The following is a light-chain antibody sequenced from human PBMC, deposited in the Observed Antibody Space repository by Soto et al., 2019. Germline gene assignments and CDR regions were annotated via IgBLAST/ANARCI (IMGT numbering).Light chain of an antibody. V-gene: IGKV3-11*02. Sequence: EIVLTQSQATLSLSPGDKATLSCRASLSVSSYLAWYQQKPGQAPRLLMYDSSIRATGIPARFSGTGYERDLTLTITSLEREDFGVYYCQQRSNWPWTCGQGTKVEIK. CDR2: DSS. CDR3: QQRSNWPWT. CDR1: LSVSSY. J-gene: IGKJ1*01.